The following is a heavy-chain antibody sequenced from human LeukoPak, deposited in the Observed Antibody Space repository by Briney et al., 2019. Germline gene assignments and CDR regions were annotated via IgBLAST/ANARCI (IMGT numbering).Heavy chain of an antibody. CDR2: IYTSGST. J-gene: IGHJ4*02. Sequence: SETLSLTCTVSGGSISSGSYYWSWIRQPAGKGLEWIGRIYTSGSTNYNPSLKSRVTISVDTSKNQFSLKLSSVTAADTAVYYCARMLKYYYGSSGNGVFDYWGQGTLVTVSS. V-gene: IGHV4-61*02. D-gene: IGHD3-22*01. CDR3: ARMLKYYYGSSGNGVFDY. CDR1: GGSISSGSYY.